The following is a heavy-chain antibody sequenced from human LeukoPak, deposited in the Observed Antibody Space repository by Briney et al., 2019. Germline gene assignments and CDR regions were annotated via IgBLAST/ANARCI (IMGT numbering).Heavy chain of an antibody. CDR2: IYYSGST. Sequence: SQTLSLTCTVSGGSISSGDYYWSWIRQPPGKGLEWIVYIYYSGSTYYTPSLKSRVTISVDTSKNQFSLKLSSVTAADTAVYYCAREMRGSGWYYYFDYWGQGTLVTVSS. CDR1: GGSISSGDYY. CDR3: AREMRGSGWYYYFDY. J-gene: IGHJ4*02. V-gene: IGHV4-30-4*01. D-gene: IGHD6-19*01.